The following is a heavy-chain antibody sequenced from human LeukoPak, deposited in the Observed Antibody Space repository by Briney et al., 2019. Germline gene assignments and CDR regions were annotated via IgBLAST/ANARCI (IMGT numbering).Heavy chain of an antibody. CDR1: GFTFSRYA. V-gene: IGHV3-23*01. CDR3: AKDRLESWSGFHFGLFDY. Sequence: PGGSLRLSCATSGFTFSRYAMSWVRQAPGKGLEWVSGISNSGRSTYYADPVKGRFTISRDNSKSTLYLQMNSLRAEDTAVYYCAKDRLESWSGFHFGLFDYWGQGALVTVAS. D-gene: IGHD3-3*01. CDR2: ISNSGRST. J-gene: IGHJ4*02.